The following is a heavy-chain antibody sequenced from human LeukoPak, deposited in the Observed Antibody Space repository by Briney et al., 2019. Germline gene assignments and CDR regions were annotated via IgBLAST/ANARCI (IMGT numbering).Heavy chain of an antibody. CDR1: GYSISSGYY. V-gene: IGHV4-38-2*02. D-gene: IGHD2-2*02. CDR2: IHHSGST. Sequence: SETLSLTCTVSGYSISSGYYWGWIRQPPGKGLEWIGSIHHSGSTYYNPSLKSRVTISVDTSKNQFSLKLSSVTAADTAVYYCATTPVVVPAAISYRGPYNWFDPWGQGTLVTVSS. J-gene: IGHJ5*02. CDR3: ATTPVVVPAAISYRGPYNWFDP.